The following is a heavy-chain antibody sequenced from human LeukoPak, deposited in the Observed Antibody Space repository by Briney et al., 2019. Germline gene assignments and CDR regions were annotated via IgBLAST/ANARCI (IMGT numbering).Heavy chain of an antibody. Sequence: GGSLRLSCAASRFTFSDYYMSWIRQAPGKGLEWVSYISSSGSTIYYADSVKGRFTISRDNAKNSLYLQMNSLRAEDTAVYYCARVSTVTTPDYWGQGTLVTVSS. V-gene: IGHV3-11*04. CDR1: RFTFSDYY. CDR2: ISSSGSTI. D-gene: IGHD4-17*01. CDR3: ARVSTVTTPDY. J-gene: IGHJ4*02.